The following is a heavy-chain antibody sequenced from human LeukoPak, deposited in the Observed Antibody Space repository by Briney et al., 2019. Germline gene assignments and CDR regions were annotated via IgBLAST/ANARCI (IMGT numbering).Heavy chain of an antibody. V-gene: IGHV4-30-2*01. J-gene: IGHJ3*02. Sequence: SETLSLTCAVSGGSISSGGYSWRWLRQPPGKGLEWLGYIYHSGSTYYNPSLKSRVTISVDRSKNQFSLKLSSVTAADTAVYYCARGTYYYDSSGIRVAFDIWGQGTMVTVSS. CDR1: GGSISSGGYS. CDR2: IYHSGST. D-gene: IGHD3-22*01. CDR3: ARGTYYYDSSGIRVAFDI.